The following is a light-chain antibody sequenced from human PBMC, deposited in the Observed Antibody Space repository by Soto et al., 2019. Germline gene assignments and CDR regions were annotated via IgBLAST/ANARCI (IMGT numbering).Light chain of an antibody. CDR3: LLYYGGQVGV. J-gene: IGLJ2*01. CDR1: TGAVTSSNY. CDR2: STN. V-gene: IGLV7-43*01. Sequence: QAVVTQEPSLTVSPGGTVTLTCAVYTGAVTSSNYPNWFQQKPGQAPRALIYSTNHKYSWTPARFSGSLLGGKPALTLSGVQPEDEAAYYCLLYYGGQVGVFGGGTKLTVL.